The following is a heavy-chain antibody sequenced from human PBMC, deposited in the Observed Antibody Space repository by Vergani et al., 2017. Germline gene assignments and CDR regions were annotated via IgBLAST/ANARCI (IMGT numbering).Heavy chain of an antibody. Sequence: QVQLVESGGGLVKPGGSLRLSCAASGFTFSDSYMSWIRQAPGKGLEWVSYISSSGSTIYYADSVKVRFTISRDNAKNSLYLQMNSLGAEDTAVYYCARDSPEWIQLWVFDYWGQGTLVTVSS. V-gene: IGHV3-11*04. J-gene: IGHJ4*02. CDR2: ISSSGSTI. CDR3: ARDSPEWIQLWVFDY. CDR1: GFTFSDSY. D-gene: IGHD5-18*01.